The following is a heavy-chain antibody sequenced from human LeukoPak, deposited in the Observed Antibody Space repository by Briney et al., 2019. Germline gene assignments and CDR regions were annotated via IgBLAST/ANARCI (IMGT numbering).Heavy chain of an antibody. CDR1: GGSISSYY. CDR3: ARLPDY. V-gene: IGHV4-4*09. CDR2: IYAGGST. J-gene: IGHJ4*02. Sequence: SETLSPTCTVSGGSISSYYWSWIRQPPGQGLEWIGYIYAGGSTNYNPSLKSRVTISVDTSKNQFSLKLTSVTAADTAVYYCARLPDYSGQGTLVTVSS.